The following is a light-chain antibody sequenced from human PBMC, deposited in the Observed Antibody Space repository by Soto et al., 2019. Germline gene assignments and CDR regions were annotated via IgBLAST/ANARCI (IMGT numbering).Light chain of an antibody. V-gene: IGKV3-15*01. CDR3: QHKKT. CDR1: QSVSTN. J-gene: IGKJ3*01. CDR2: DAS. Sequence: EIVMTQSPATLSVSPGERATLSCRANQSVSTNLAWYQQKPGQAPWLLIYDASTRATGIPARFSGSGSGTEFTLTISSLQSEDFAVYYCQHKKTFGPGTKVDIK.